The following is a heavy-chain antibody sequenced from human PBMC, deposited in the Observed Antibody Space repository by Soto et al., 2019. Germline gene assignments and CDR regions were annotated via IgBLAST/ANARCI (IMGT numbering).Heavy chain of an antibody. CDR1: GFAFSDFD. CDR3: ASQQIASCDY. J-gene: IGHJ4*02. CDR2: ISASGRFK. V-gene: IGHV3-23*01. Sequence: EVQLLESGGGLVQPGGSLRLSCAASGFAFSDFDMSWVRQAPGKGLEWVSAISASGRFKPYADSVRGRFTISRDNFRGTVDLQMNSLRPEDTAVYYCASQQIASCDYWGRGTLVTVSS. D-gene: IGHD6-13*01.